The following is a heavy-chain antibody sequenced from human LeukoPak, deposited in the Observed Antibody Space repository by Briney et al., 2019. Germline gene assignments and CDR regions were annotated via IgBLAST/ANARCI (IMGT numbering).Heavy chain of an antibody. CDR1: NGSISSYY. J-gene: IGHJ3*02. Sequence: PSETLSLTCSVSNGSISSYYWSWIRQPAGKGLEWIGRIYGSGRSSGRTNYIASLKSRVTMSVDTSKNQLSLELSSLTAADTAVYYCARGAFGDSDAFDIWGQGTLVTVSS. V-gene: IGHV4-4*07. CDR3: ARGAFGDSDAFDI. CDR2: IYGSGRSSGRT. D-gene: IGHD3-16*01.